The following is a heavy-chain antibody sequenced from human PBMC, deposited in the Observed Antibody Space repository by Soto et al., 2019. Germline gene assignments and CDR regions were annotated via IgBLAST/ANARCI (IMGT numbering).Heavy chain of an antibody. CDR1: GGSISNYY. Sequence: SETLSLTCTVSGGSISNYYWSWIRQPPGKGLEWIGYFYYTGITNYNPSLKSRISMSVDTSKNQFSLKLSSVTAADTAVYYCARYCSGGSCYRGAFDIWGQGTMVTVSS. CDR3: ARYCSGGSCYRGAFDI. J-gene: IGHJ3*02. CDR2: FYYTGIT. D-gene: IGHD2-15*01. V-gene: IGHV4-59*12.